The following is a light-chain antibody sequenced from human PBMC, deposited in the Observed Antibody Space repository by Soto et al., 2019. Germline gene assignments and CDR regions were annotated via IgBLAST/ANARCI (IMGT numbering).Light chain of an antibody. Sequence: DIQLTQSPSFLSASVGDRVTITCRASQGINNYLGWYQQKPGKAPKLLIYAASTLQSGVPSRFSGSGSGTEFPLTISILQHEDFANYCCQHINRYPITFGPGTKVDI. V-gene: IGKV1-9*01. CDR2: AAS. CDR3: QHINRYPIT. J-gene: IGKJ3*01. CDR1: QGINNY.